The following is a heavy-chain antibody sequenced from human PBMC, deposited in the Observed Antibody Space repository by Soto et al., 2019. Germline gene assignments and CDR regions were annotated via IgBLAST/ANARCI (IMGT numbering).Heavy chain of an antibody. V-gene: IGHV4-30-4*01. CDR2: IYYSGST. CDR1: GGSISSGDYY. D-gene: IGHD3-22*01. CDR3: AREDSSGARDAFDI. Sequence: PSETLSLTCTVSGGSISSGDYYWSWIRQPPGKGLEWIGYIYYSGSTYYNPSLKSRVTISVDTSKNQFSLKLSSVTAADTAVYYCAREDSSGARDAFDIWGQGTMVT. J-gene: IGHJ3*02.